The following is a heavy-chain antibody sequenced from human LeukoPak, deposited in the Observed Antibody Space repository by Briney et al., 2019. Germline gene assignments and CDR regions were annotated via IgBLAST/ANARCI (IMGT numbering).Heavy chain of an antibody. CDR3: ARGPY. J-gene: IGHJ4*02. Sequence: SETLSLTCTVSGDSISSGDYYWNWIRQPAGKRLEWIGRISTSGTPNYNPSFRGRLTISIDTSKNQFSLNLRSVTAAETGIYYCARGPYWGQGTLVTVSS. CDR2: ISTSGTP. V-gene: IGHV4-61*02. CDR1: GDSISSGDYY.